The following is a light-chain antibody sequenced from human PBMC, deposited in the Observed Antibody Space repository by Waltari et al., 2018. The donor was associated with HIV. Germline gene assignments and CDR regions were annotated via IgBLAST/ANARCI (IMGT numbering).Light chain of an antibody. J-gene: IGKJ5*01. CDR2: GAS. Sequence: ENVLTQFPGTLSLSPGERATLSGRASQSISSSYMAWYQQKPGQAPRLLIFGASSRATGIPDRFLGSGSGTDFTLTISRLEPEDFAVYYCQQYSTSPFTLGQGTRLEIK. CDR1: QSISSSY. V-gene: IGKV3-20*01. CDR3: QQYSTSPFT.